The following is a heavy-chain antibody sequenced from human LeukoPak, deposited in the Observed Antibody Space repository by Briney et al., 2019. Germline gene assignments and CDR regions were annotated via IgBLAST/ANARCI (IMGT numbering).Heavy chain of an antibody. J-gene: IGHJ4*02. CDR1: GYTFTGYY. CDR3: ASRGYSYGPDPDFDY. D-gene: IGHD5-18*01. Sequence: GASVKVSCKASGYTFTGYYMHWVGQAPGQGLEWMGWINPNSGGTNYAQKFQGRVTMTRDTSISTAYMELSRLRSDDTAVYYCASRGYSYGPDPDFDYWGQGTLVTVSS. V-gene: IGHV1-2*02. CDR2: INPNSGGT.